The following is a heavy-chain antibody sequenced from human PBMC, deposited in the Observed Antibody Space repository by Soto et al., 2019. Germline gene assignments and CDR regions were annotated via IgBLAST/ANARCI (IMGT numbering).Heavy chain of an antibody. CDR3: ATLPLRFLGWWARDYYMDV. V-gene: IGHV1-24*01. Sequence: QVQLVQSGAEVKKPGASVKVSCKVSGYTLTELSMHWVRQAPGKGLEWMGGFDPEDGETIYAQKFQGRVTMTEDTSTDTAYMELSSLRSEDTAVYYCATLPLRFLGWWARDYYMDVWGKGTTVTVSS. CDR1: GYTLTELS. J-gene: IGHJ6*03. D-gene: IGHD3-3*01. CDR2: FDPEDGET.